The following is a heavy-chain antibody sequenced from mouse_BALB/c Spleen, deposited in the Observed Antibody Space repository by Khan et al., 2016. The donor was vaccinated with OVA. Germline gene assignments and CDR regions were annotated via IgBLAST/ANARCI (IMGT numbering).Heavy chain of an antibody. J-gene: IGHJ3*01. D-gene: IGHD2-1*01. CDR1: GYTFTTYC. CDR2: IDPSTGYT. V-gene: IGHV1-7*01. CDR3: ARRGRYGIFAY. Sequence: VQLQESGTELTKPGASLKMSCTASGYTFTTYCIHWVKQRPGQGLEWIGYIDPSTGYTEYNQKFKDKATLTADKSSSTAYMQLTSLTSEDSAVYYCARRGRYGIFAYWGQGTLVTVSA.